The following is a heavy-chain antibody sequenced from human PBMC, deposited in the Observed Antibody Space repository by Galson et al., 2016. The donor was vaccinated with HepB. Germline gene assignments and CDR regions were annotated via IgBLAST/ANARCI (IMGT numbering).Heavy chain of an antibody. CDR2: IIPIFGTA. J-gene: IGHJ5*02. V-gene: IGHV1-69*13. Sequence: SVKVSCKASGGTFSSYAISWVRQAPGQGLEWMGGIIPIFGTAKYAQKFQGRVTITADEFTSTAYMELSSLRSEDTALYYCARDYGDKYNWFDPWSQGTLVTVSS. D-gene: IGHD4-17*01. CDR1: GGTFSSYA. CDR3: ARDYGDKYNWFDP.